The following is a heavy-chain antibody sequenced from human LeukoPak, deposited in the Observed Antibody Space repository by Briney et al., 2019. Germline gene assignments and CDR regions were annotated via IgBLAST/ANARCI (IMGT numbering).Heavy chain of an antibody. CDR2: INPNSGGT. J-gene: IGHJ5*02. Sequence: ASVKVSCKASGYTFTGYYMHWVRQAPGQGLEWMGWINPNSGGTNYAQKFQGRVTMTRDTSISTAYMELSRLRSDDTAVYYRARPPPIRASDYWFDPWGQGTLVTVSS. CDR1: GYTFTGYY. D-gene: IGHD2-21*01. CDR3: ARPPPIRASDYWFDP. V-gene: IGHV1-2*02.